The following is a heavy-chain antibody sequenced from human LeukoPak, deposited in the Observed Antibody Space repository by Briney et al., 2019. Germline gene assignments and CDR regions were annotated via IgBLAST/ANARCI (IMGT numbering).Heavy chain of an antibody. CDR1: GGSISTYY. CDR3: ARDIGYTFGYDY. CDR2: IYYSGST. D-gene: IGHD5-12*01. V-gene: IGHV4-59*01. J-gene: IGHJ4*02. Sequence: PSETLSLTCTVSGGSISTYYWSWIRQPPGKGLEWIGYIYYSGSTNYNPSLKSRVTISVDTSKNQFSLKLSSVTAADTAVYYCARDIGYTFGYDYWGQGALVTVSS.